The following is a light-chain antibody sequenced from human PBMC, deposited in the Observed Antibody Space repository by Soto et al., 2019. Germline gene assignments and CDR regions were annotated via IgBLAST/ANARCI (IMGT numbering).Light chain of an antibody. Sequence: DIHMTQSPSTLSASVGDRVTITCRASQSLSGLLAWYQQKPGQPPKVLIYKASNLESGLPSRFSGSGSGTEYTLTISSLQPDDFATYYRQHYIDHPLTYGGGTKVDIK. J-gene: IGKJ4*01. CDR2: KAS. CDR1: QSLSGL. CDR3: QHYIDHPLT. V-gene: IGKV1-5*03.